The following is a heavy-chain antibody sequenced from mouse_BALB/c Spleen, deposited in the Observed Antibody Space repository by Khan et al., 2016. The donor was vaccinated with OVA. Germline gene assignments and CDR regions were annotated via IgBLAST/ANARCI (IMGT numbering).Heavy chain of an antibody. CDR2: IWGDGST. CDR1: GFSLTSYG. CDR3: AIIYYGFDWFAY. Sequence: QVQLKESGPGLVAPSQSLSITCTVSGFSLTSYGVSWVRQPPGKGLEWLGVIWGDGSTNDHSALISRLSISKDNSKSQVFLKLNSLQTDYTAPYYGAIIYYGFDWFAYWGQGTLVTVSA. D-gene: IGHD2-2*01. J-gene: IGHJ3*01. V-gene: IGHV2-3*01.